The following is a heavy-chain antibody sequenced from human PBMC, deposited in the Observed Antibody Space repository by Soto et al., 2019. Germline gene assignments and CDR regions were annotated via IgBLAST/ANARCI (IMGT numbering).Heavy chain of an antibody. CDR1: GGSVNNADYF. V-gene: IGHV4-31*03. Sequence: QVRLEESGPGLVKPSETLSLICSVSGGSVNNADYFWSWIRHHPEPGLEWIGYIYYSGSTRYNPSFKTRATLSIDTSKNQFSLRLNSVTVADTAVYFCARDADYGGSRGGMDVWGRGTTVTVSS. D-gene: IGHD4-17*01. J-gene: IGHJ6*02. CDR2: IYYSGST. CDR3: ARDADYGGSRGGMDV.